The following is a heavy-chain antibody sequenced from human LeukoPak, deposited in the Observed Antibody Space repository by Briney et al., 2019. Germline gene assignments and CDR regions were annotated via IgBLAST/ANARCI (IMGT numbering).Heavy chain of an antibody. CDR1: GGSISTYY. J-gene: IGHJ6*03. D-gene: IGHD6-13*01. CDR2: IYYSGSS. Sequence: SETLSLTCTVSGGSISTYYWNWIRQPPGKRLEWIGSIYYSGSSNYNPSLKSRLTISVDTSKNQFSLKLSSVTAADTAVYYCARGLNIAAAGTRDNFYMDVWGKGTTITVSS. V-gene: IGHV4-59*01. CDR3: ARGLNIAAAGTRDNFYMDV.